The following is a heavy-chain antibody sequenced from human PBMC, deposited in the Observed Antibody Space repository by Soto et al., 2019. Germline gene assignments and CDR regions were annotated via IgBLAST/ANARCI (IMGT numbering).Heavy chain of an antibody. CDR1: GGSFSGYY. V-gene: IGHV4-34*01. CDR3: ARGPEEMATFY. J-gene: IGHJ4*02. D-gene: IGHD5-12*01. Sequence: SETLSLTCAVYGGSFSGYYWSWIRQPPGKGLEWIGEINHSGSTNYSPSLKSRVTISVDTSKNQFSLKLSSVTAADTAVYYCARGPEEMATFYWGQGTLVTVSS. CDR2: INHSGST.